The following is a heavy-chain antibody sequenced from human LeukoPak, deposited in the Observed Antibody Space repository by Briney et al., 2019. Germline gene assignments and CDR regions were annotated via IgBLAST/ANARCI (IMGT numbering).Heavy chain of an antibody. Sequence: SETLSLTCIVSGGSISSYSWSWIRQPPGKGLEWIGSIYYNGSTNYNPSLKSRVTMPVDTSKNQFSLKLNSVTAADTAVYYCARHGGESIVAMILHAFDIWGQGTMVTVSS. CDR3: ARHGGESIVAMILHAFDI. V-gene: IGHV4-59*08. CDR1: GGSISSYS. D-gene: IGHD5-12*01. J-gene: IGHJ3*02. CDR2: IYYNGST.